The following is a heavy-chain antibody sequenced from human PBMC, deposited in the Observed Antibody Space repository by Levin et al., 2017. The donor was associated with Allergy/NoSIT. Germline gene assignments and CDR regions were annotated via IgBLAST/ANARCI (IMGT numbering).Heavy chain of an antibody. CDR1: GFRFSDYY. J-gene: IGHJ4*02. Sequence: NSGGSLRLSCAASGFRFSDYYMSWIRQVPGKGLEWVSYISVSGRETNYADAVKGRFTISRDNAKNSLSLQMNSLRVDDSAVYYCAREGFWTDWGQGTLVTVSS. V-gene: IGHV3-11*06. CDR2: ISVSGRET. CDR3: AREGFWTD. D-gene: IGHD3/OR15-3a*01.